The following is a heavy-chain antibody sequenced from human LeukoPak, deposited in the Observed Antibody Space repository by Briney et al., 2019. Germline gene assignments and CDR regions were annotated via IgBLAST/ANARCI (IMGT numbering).Heavy chain of an antibody. V-gene: IGHV1-46*01. CDR1: GYTFTNNY. J-gene: IGHJ4*02. Sequence: ASVKVSCKASGYTFTNNYLHWVRQAPGQGLEWMGMIYPRDGSTSYAQNFQGRVTVTRDTSTTTVHMELRGLRSEDTAVYYCARDQEGFDCWGQGTVVTVSS. CDR3: ARDQEGFDC. CDR2: IYPRDGST.